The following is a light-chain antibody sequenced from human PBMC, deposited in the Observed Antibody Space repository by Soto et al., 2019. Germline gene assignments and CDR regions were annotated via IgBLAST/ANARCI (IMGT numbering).Light chain of an antibody. Sequence: VLTQSPATLSLSPGERATLSCRASQNAHTSLAWYRQKPGQAPRLLIYDAFKRAAGIPARFSGSGSGTDFTLTISSLEPEDSAIYYCQDRSNWPLFTFGGGTKVDIK. V-gene: IGKV3-11*01. CDR3: QDRSNWPLFT. J-gene: IGKJ4*01. CDR2: DAF. CDR1: QNAHTS.